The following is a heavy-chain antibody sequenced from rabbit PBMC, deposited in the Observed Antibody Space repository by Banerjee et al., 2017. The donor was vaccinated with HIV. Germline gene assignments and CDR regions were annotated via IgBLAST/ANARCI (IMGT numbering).Heavy chain of an antibody. J-gene: IGHJ4*01. D-gene: IGHD6-1*01. CDR2: ITTISAST. V-gene: IGHV1S43*01. Sequence: QEQLEESGGDLVKPGASLTLTCTASGFDLSSSYYMCWVRQAPGKGLESIACITTISASTYYANWAKGRFTVTRSTSLNTVTLQLNSLTAADTATYFCASSGGAFYGYAGNLWGPGTLVTVS. CDR1: GFDLSSSYY. CDR3: ASSGGAFYGYAGNL.